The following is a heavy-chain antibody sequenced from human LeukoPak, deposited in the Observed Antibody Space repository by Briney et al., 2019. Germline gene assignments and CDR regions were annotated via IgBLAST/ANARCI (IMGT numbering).Heavy chain of an antibody. Sequence: PGGSLRLSCTASGFTFSNAYMSWVRQAPGKGLEWVAFTRYDESLKYYAGSVRGRFTISRDNSKNTLYLQMNSLRTEDTAIYYCTKYRSGNFDYYPDLDSWGQGILVTVSS. V-gene: IGHV3-30*02. J-gene: IGHJ4*02. CDR1: GFTFSNAY. CDR2: TRYDESLK. CDR3: TKYRSGNFDYYPDLDS. D-gene: IGHD3-9*01.